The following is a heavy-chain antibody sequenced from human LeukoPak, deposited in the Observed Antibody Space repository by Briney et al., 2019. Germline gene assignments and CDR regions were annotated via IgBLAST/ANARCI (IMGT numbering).Heavy chain of an antibody. V-gene: IGHV3-7*03. CDR2: IKQDGSEK. D-gene: IGHD3-22*01. J-gene: IGHJ1*01. Sequence: GGSLRLSCAASGFTFSSYWMSWVRQAPGKGLEWVANIKQDGSEKYYVDSVKGRFTISRDNAKNSLYPQMNSLRAEDTAVYYCARDWGTYYYDSSGHSDWGQGTLVTVSS. CDR1: GFTFSSYW. CDR3: ARDWGTYYYDSSGHSD.